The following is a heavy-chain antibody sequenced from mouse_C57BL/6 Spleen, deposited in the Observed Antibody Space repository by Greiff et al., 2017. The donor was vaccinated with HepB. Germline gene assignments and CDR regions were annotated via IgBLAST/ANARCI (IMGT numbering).Heavy chain of an antibody. CDR2: INPNNGGT. Sequence: EVQLQQSGPELVKPGASVKISCKASGYTFTDYYMNWVKQSHGKSLEWIGDINPNNGGTSYNQKFKGKATLTVDKSSSTAYMELRSLTSEDSAVYYCAIITTVVVDVWGTGTTVTVSS. J-gene: IGHJ1*03. D-gene: IGHD1-1*01. CDR1: GYTFTDYY. CDR3: AIITTVVVDV. V-gene: IGHV1-26*01.